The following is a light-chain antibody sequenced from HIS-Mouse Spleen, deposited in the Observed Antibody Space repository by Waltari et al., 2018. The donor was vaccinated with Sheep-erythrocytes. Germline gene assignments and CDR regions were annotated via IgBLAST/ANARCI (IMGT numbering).Light chain of an antibody. Sequence: QSALTQPRSVSGSPGQSVTISCTGTSSDVGGYNYVSWYQQHPGKAPKLMIYDVSKRPSGVPDRFSCSKSGNTASLTISGLQAEDEDDYYCCSYAGSYNHVFATGTKVTVL. CDR3: CSYAGSYNHV. J-gene: IGLJ1*01. CDR1: SSDVGGYNY. V-gene: IGLV2-11*01. CDR2: DVS.